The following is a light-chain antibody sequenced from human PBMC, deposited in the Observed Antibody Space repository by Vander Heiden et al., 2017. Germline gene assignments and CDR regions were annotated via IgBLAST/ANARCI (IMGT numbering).Light chain of an antibody. Sequence: QSALTQPPSVSGSPGQSVTISCTGTSSDVGSYNRVSWYQQPPGTAPKRMIYEVTKRPSGVPDRFSGSKSGNTASLTISGLQAEDEADYYCSSYTSSTTPVAFGGGTKLTV. CDR2: EVT. CDR1: SSDVGSYNR. J-gene: IGLJ2*01. CDR3: SSYTSSTTPVA. V-gene: IGLV2-18*02.